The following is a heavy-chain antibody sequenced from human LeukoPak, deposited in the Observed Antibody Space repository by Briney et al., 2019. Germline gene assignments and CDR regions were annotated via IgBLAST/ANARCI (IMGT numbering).Heavy chain of an antibody. D-gene: IGHD7-27*01. CDR2: IYYSGST. CDR1: GGSISSYY. J-gene: IGHJ6*03. V-gene: IGHV4-59*12. CDR3: ARDSYRTGVNYYYYMDV. Sequence: SETLSLTCTVSGGSISSYYWSWIRQPPGKGLEWIGNIYYSGSTNYNPSLKSRVTISVDASKNQFSLKLSSVTAADTAVYYCARDSYRTGVNYYYYMDVWGKGTTVTVSS.